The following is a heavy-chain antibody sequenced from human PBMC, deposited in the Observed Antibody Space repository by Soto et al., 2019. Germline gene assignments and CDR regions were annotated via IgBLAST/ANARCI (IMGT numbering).Heavy chain of an antibody. V-gene: IGHV4-39*01. CDR2: VYYTGTT. J-gene: IGHJ4*02. Sequence: SETLSLTCTVSNFSVLTSIYYWAWIRQPPGKGLEWVGTVYYTGTTYYNPSLQSRVTISIDTSKNQFSLNLNSVTAADTAVYYCARNWNLALVPAAYYDSWGQGTLVTVSS. D-gene: IGHD2-2*01. CDR1: NFSVLTSIYY. CDR3: ARNWNLALVPAAYYDS.